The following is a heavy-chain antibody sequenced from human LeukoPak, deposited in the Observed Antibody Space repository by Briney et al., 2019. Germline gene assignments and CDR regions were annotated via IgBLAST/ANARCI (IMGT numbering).Heavy chain of an antibody. Sequence: GGSLRLSCAASGFTFSSYSMNWVRQAPGKGLEWVSSISTSSSYIHYADSVKGRFTISRGNAKNSLYLQMNSLRAEDTAVYYCAKEKSDLYDSSGYYSFDYWGQGTLVTVSS. CDR3: AKEKSDLYDSSGYYSFDY. CDR1: GFTFSSYS. V-gene: IGHV3-21*04. J-gene: IGHJ4*02. D-gene: IGHD3-22*01. CDR2: ISTSSSYI.